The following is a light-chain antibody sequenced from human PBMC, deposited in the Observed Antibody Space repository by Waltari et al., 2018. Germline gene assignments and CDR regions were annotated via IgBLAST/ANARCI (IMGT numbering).Light chain of an antibody. CDR3: QSFDRTLRGGV. V-gene: IGLV1-40*01. CDR2: GNN. CDR1: SSNIGAFFD. J-gene: IGLJ3*02. Sequence: QSALTQPPSVSGAPGQSVTISCTGSSSNIGAFFDVHWYQQLPGAAPELLIYGNNNRPSGVPDRFSASESVTSASLSITGLQAEDEAHYYCQSFDRTLRGGVFGGGTKLTV.